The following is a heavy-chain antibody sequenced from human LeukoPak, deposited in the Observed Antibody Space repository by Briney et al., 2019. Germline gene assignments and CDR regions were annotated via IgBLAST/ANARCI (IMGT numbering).Heavy chain of an antibody. CDR3: ARWELSGRVMERLSWIDH. CDR1: GFTFDDFG. V-gene: IGHV3-20*04. D-gene: IGHD3-16*02. J-gene: IGHJ4*02. CDR2: INWNGGGT. Sequence: GGSLRLSCAASGFTFDDFGMTWVRQAPGKGLEWVSGINWNGGGTGYADSVKGRFTISRENAKKILYLQMNSLRVEDTAVYYCARWELSGRVMERLSWIDHWGQGALVTVSS.